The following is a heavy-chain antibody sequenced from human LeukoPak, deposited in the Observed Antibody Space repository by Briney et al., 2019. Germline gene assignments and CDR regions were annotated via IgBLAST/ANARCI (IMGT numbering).Heavy chain of an antibody. D-gene: IGHD3-10*01. CDR1: GGTFSSYA. V-gene: IGHV1-69*06. CDR3: ARGGPVLLWFGETSYGMDV. J-gene: IGHJ6*02. Sequence: SVKVSCKASGGTFSSYAISWVRQAPGQGLEWMGGIIPIIGTANYAQKFQGRVTITADKSTSTAYMELSSLRSEDTAVYYCARGGPVLLWFGETSYGMDVWGQGTTVTVSS. CDR2: IIPIIGTA.